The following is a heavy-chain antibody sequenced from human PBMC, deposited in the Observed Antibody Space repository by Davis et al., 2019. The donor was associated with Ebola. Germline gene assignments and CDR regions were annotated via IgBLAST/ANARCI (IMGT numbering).Heavy chain of an antibody. D-gene: IGHD1-7*01. J-gene: IGHJ6*02. CDR1: GYTFTSYG. Sequence: AASVKVSCKASGYTFTSYGISWVRQAPGQGLEWMGGIIPIFGTANYAQKFQGRVTITADKSTSTAYMELSSLRSEDTAVYYCARIVPIANWNYPVDYYYGMDVWGQGTTVTVSS. CDR3: ARIVPIANWNYPVDYYYGMDV. V-gene: IGHV1-69*06. CDR2: IIPIFGTA.